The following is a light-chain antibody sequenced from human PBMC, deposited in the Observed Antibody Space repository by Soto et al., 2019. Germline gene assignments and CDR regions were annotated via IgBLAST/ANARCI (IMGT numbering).Light chain of an antibody. CDR2: HAS. J-gene: IGKJ1*01. V-gene: IGKV1-5*03. Sequence: DVQMTQSPSTLSASVGDRVTITCRAIQGISNRLVLYQQKPWKAPKLLIYHASSLKIGVPSRFGGSGSGTEFTFTITSLQPDDFATYYCQQYNSHWTFGQGTKVDIK. CDR3: QQYNSHWT. CDR1: QGISNR.